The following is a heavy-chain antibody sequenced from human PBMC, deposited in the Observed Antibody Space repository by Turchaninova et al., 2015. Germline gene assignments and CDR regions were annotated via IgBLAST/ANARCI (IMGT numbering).Heavy chain of an antibody. Sequence: EEQLLESGGGLVQPGGSLRLSCAASGFRFGDYAMNWVRQAPGKGLEWLAGIRRSGDKTYYADSVKGRFGISRDNSKNTLYVQMNSLRVEDTAVDYCVRPHVDCEISACLHKGWFDPWGQGTLVTVSS. J-gene: IGHJ5*02. D-gene: IGHD2-21*01. V-gene: IGHV3-23*01. CDR1: GFRFGDYA. CDR3: VRPHVDCEISACLHKGWFDP. CDR2: IRRSGDKT.